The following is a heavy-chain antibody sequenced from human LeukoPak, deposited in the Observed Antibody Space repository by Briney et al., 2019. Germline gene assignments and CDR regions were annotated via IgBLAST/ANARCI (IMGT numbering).Heavy chain of an antibody. Sequence: ASVKVSCKASGYTFTSYGINWVRQATGQGLEWMGWMNPNSGNTGYAQKFQGRVTITRDTSITTAYMEMSSLRSEDTAVYYCARVVGATAGIIRFDAWGQGTLVTVSS. CDR3: ARVVGATAGIIRFDA. D-gene: IGHD1-26*01. V-gene: IGHV1-8*03. CDR1: GYTFTSYG. J-gene: IGHJ5*02. CDR2: MNPNSGNT.